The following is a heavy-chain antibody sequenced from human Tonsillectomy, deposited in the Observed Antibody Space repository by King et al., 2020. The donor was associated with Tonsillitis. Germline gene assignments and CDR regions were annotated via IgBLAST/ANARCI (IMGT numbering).Heavy chain of an antibody. CDR3: AIDCTIGVCPVLVGH. J-gene: IGHJ4*02. CDR2: ISGSGGLT. Sequence: VQLVESGGGLVQPGGSLRLSCAASGFTFSTYAMTWVRQAPGKGLEGVSSISGSGGLTYCADSVKGRFTISRDNSKNTLYLQMNNLRAEDTAVYYCAIDCTIGVCPVLVGHWGQGTLVTVSS. CDR1: GFTFSTYA. V-gene: IGHV3-23*04. D-gene: IGHD2-8*01.